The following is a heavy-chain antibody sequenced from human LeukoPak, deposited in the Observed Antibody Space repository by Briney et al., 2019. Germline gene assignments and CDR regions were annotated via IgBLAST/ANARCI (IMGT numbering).Heavy chain of an antibody. CDR2: INQNGGVK. D-gene: IGHD4-23*01. CDR1: GFTFSSYA. J-gene: IGHJ4*02. V-gene: IGHV3-7*03. CDR3: TRTVNSASDF. Sequence: GGSLRLSCAASGFTFSSYAMHWVRQAPGKGLEWVATINQNGGVKYYVDSVKGRFTISRDNAKTSLFLQMNSLRIDDTAMYYCTRTVNSASDFWGQGTLVTVSS.